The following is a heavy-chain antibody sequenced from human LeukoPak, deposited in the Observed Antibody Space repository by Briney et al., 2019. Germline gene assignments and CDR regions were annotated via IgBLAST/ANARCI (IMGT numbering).Heavy chain of an antibody. V-gene: IGHV4-61*01. D-gene: IGHD6-13*01. CDR2: IYYNGST. Sequence: SETLSLTCTVSGASVSSSSYYFSWIRQSPGKGLEWIGYIYYNGSTNYNPSLKSRVTISIDTSKNQFSLRLNSVTAADTAMYYCTRDQRNSWFYYWGLGTLVTVSS. CDR3: TRDQRNSWFYY. J-gene: IGHJ4*02. CDR1: GASVSSSSYY.